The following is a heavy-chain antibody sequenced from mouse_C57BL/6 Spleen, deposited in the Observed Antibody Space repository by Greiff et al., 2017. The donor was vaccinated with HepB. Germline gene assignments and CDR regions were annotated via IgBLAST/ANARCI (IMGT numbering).Heavy chain of an antibody. CDR2: IYPGSGST. J-gene: IGHJ3*01. Sequence: QVQLHQSGAELVKPGASVKLSCKASGYTFTSYWITWVKQRPGQGLEWIGDIYPGSGSTNYNEKFKSKATMTVDTSSSTAYMQLSSLTSEDSAVYYGASTGGAWFAYWGQGTLVTVSA. CDR3: ASTGGAWFAY. CDR1: GYTFTSYW. V-gene: IGHV1-55*01.